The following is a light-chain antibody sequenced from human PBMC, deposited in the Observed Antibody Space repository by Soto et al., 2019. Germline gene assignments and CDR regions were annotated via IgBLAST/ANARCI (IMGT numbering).Light chain of an antibody. CDR2: GAS. CDR3: QQYYNWPPIT. Sequence: EIVLTQSPATLSLSPGERATLSCRASQSISHFLAWYQQKPGQAPRLLIYGASTRATGIPARFSGSGSGTEFTLTISSLQSEDFAVYYCQQYYNWPPITFGQGTRLEIK. V-gene: IGKV3-15*01. CDR1: QSISHF. J-gene: IGKJ5*01.